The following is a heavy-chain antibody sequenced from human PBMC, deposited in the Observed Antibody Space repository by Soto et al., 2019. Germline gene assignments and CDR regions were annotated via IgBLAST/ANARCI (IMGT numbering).Heavy chain of an antibody. V-gene: IGHV4-30-2*06. CDR3: ARGLITGSQYSGGWYYFDS. J-gene: IGHJ4*02. Sequence: SETLSLTCTVSGGSISRSNYSWSWIRQSSGKGLEWIAYIYHSGSTYYNPSLKSRVTLSVDTSKNQFSLKLNSVTAADTAVYYCARGLITGSQYSGGWYYFDSWGQGTQVTVSS. CDR2: IYHSGST. CDR1: GGSISRSNYS. D-gene: IGHD1-26*01.